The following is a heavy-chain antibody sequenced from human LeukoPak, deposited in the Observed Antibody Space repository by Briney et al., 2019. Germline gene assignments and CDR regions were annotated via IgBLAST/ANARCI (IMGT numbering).Heavy chain of an antibody. J-gene: IGHJ3*01. V-gene: IGHV3-11*04. CDR3: ARTPVLARQRHDAFDV. CDR2: INPSGSRM. CDR1: GFTFTDYY. Sequence: GGSLRLSCAASGFTFTDYYMSWIRQAPGKGLEWISYINPSGSRMFYADSVKGRVTISRDNAENSLYLVWDSLSAEDTAVYYCARTPVLARQRHDAFDVWGQGTMVTVSS. D-gene: IGHD2-2*01.